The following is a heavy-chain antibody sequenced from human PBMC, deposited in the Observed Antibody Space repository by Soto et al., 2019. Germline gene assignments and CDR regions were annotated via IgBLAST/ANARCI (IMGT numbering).Heavy chain of an antibody. CDR1: GGSFSGYY. J-gene: IGHJ6*03. CDR2: INPGGST. Sequence: KASETLSLTCAVYGGSFSGYYWSWIRQPPGKGLEWIGEINPGGSTNYDPSLKSRVTISVDTSKNQISLKMNSVTAADTAVFYCARGGGFYYMDVWGKGTTVTVSS. V-gene: IGHV4-34*01. CDR3: ARGGGFYYMDV.